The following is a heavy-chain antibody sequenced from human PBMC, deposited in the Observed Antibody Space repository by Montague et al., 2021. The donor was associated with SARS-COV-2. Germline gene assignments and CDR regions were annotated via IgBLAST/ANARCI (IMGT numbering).Heavy chain of an antibody. Sequence: SETLSLTCAVHGGSFSTYSWNWVRKPPGKGLEWIGEIHHGGSTNSNPSLTSRVTISVYTSKYQFSLKLTSVAAAVTAIYYCARLGDGVVPSPILGVGPYYAYNYMDVWGKGTTVTVSS. V-gene: IGHV4-34*01. CDR2: IHHGGST. J-gene: IGHJ6*03. D-gene: IGHD2-15*01. CDR1: GGSFSTYS. CDR3: ARLGDGVVPSPILGVGPYYAYNYMDV.